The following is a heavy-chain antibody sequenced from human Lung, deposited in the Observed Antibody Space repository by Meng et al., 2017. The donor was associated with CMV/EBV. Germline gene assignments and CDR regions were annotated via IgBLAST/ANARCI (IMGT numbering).Heavy chain of an antibody. CDR2: INHSGST. CDR1: GGSFSGYY. CDR3: ARGGFTYDFWSGYDFDY. Sequence: LXXAVYGGSFSGYYWSWIRQPPGKGLEWIGEINHSGSTNYNPSLKSRVTISVDTSKNQFSLKLSSVTAADTAVYYCARGGFTYDFWSGYDFDYWGQGTLVTVSS. V-gene: IGHV4-34*01. D-gene: IGHD3-3*01. J-gene: IGHJ4*02.